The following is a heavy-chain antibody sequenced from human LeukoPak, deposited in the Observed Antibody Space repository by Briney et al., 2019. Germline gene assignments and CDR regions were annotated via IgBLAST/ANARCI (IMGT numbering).Heavy chain of an antibody. J-gene: IGHJ4*02. CDR3: ARAVSDRFDY. CDR2: IYYSGST. D-gene: IGHD6-19*01. Sequence: SETLSLTCTVSGGSMSPYHWGWIRQPPGKGLEWTGYIYYSGSTNYNPSLKSRVTISVDTSKNQFSLKLSSVTAADTAIYYCARAVSDRFDYWGQGTLVTVSS. CDR1: GGSMSPYH. V-gene: IGHV4-59*08.